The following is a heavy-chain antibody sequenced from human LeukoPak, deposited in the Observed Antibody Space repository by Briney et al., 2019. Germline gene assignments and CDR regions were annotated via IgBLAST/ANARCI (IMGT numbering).Heavy chain of an antibody. CDR2: IYTSGST. CDR1: GGSISSYY. D-gene: IGHD5-24*01. J-gene: IGHJ2*01. V-gene: IGHV4-4*07. Sequence: SSETLSLTCTVSGGSISSYYWSWIRQPAGKGLEWIGRIYTSGSTNYNPSLKSRVTMSVDTSKNQFSLKLSSVTAADTAVYYCAREGGVVATISSDPLWYFDLWGRGTLVTVSS. CDR3: AREGGVVATISSDPLWYFDL.